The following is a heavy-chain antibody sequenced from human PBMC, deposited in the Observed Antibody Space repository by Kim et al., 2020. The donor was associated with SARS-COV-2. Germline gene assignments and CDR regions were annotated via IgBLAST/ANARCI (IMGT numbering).Heavy chain of an antibody. CDR1: GYTFTNYF. CDR2: INPRGGNT. V-gene: IGHV1-46*01. Sequence: ASVKVSCKPSGYTFTNYFVHWVRQAPGKGLEWVGAINPRGGNTMYAQKFQGRLTMTTDTSTSTIYMALNSLTSEDTAVYYCAREGTMFRVLMGLDLWGQG. CDR3: AREGTMFRVLMGLDL. D-gene: IGHD3-3*01. J-gene: IGHJ5*02.